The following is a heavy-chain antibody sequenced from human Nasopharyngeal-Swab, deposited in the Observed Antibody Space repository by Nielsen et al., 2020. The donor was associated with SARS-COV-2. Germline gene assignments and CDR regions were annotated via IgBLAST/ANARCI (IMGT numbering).Heavy chain of an antibody. CDR2: IYPRDSDT. Sequence: GASLKISCKGSGYSFTSYWIAWARQMPGKGLEWMGIIYPRDSDTRYSPSFQGQVTISADKSISTAYLQWSSLKASDTAMYYCVRPEGVATSFKYYFQYGMDVWGQGTMVTVSS. CDR3: VRPEGVATSFKYYFQYGMDV. V-gene: IGHV5-51*01. J-gene: IGHJ6*02. D-gene: IGHD5-12*01. CDR1: GYSFTSYW.